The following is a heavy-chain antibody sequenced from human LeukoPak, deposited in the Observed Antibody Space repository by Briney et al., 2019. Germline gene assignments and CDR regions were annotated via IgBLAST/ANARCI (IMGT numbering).Heavy chain of an antibody. CDR2: TYYKSKWYN. V-gene: IGHV6-1*01. J-gene: IGHJ3*02. D-gene: IGHD3-3*02. CDR1: GGSVSSNS. CDR3: ARELGSFDI. Sequence: SQTLSLTCAISGGSVSSNSWNWIRQSPSRGLEWLGRTYYKSKWYNAYAVSVKSRITINPDTSKNQFSLQLNSVTPEDTAVYYCARELGSFDIWGQGTKVTVSS.